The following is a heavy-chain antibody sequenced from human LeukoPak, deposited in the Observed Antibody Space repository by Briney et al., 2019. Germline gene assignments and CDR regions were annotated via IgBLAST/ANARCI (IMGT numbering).Heavy chain of an antibody. J-gene: IGHJ4*02. CDR3: ARQYYFASGSYYLVDY. V-gene: IGHV5-51*01. CDR1: GYSFTHYW. CDR2: IFPGDSDT. D-gene: IGHD3-10*01. Sequence: GESLKISCKASGYSFTHYWIGWVRQMPGKGLEWMGIIFPGDSDTRYSPSFQGQVTISVDKSISTAYLQWSSLKASDTAMYYCARQYYFASGSYYLVDYWGQGTVVTVSS.